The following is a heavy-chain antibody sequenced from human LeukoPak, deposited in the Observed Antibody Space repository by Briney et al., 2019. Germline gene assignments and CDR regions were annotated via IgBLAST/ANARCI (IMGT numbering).Heavy chain of an antibody. CDR3: ARSRVIVVINQRADAFDI. CDR2: IIPIFGTA. CDR1: GGTFSSYA. J-gene: IGHJ3*02. Sequence: SVKVSCKASGGTFSSYAIGWVRQAPGQGLEWMGGIIPIFGTANYAQKFQGRVTITTDESTSTAYMELSSLRSEDTAVYYCARSRVIVVINQRADAFDIWGQGTMVTVSS. V-gene: IGHV1-69*05. D-gene: IGHD3-22*01.